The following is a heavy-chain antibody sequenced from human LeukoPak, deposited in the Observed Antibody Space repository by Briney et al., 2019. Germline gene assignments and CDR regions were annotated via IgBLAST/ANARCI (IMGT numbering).Heavy chain of an antibody. V-gene: IGHV1-69*13. D-gene: IGHD3-22*01. Sequence: ASVKVSCKASGGTFSSYAISWVRQAPGQGLEWMGGIIPIFGTANYAQKFQGRVTITADESTSTAYMELNSLRAEDTAVYYCAKKWSGDYDSSGVNDAFDIWGQGTMVTVSS. J-gene: IGHJ3*02. CDR1: GGTFSSYA. CDR2: IIPIFGTA. CDR3: AKKWSGDYDSSGVNDAFDI.